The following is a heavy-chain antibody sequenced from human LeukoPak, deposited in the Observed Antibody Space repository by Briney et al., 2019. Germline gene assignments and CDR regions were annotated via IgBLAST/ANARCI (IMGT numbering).Heavy chain of an antibody. D-gene: IGHD5-18*01. CDR3: ARVASGYNYGSWFDP. J-gene: IGHJ5*02. Sequence: ASVKVSCKASVYTFTGYFMHWVRQAPGQGREWMGSINPNSGVTNYAQKFQGRVTVTRDTSISTAYMELSSLRSDDTAVYYCARVASGYNYGSWFDPWGQGTLVTVSS. V-gene: IGHV1-2*02. CDR2: INPNSGVT. CDR1: VYTFTGYF.